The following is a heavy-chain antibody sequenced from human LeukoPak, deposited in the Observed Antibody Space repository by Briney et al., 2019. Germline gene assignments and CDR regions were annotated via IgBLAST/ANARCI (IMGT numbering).Heavy chain of an antibody. Sequence: ASVKVSCKASGGTFSSYGISWVRQAPGQGLEWMGWISAYNGNTNYAQKLQGRVTMTTDTSTSTAYMELRSLRSDDTAVYYCARPADGSGSYPNSFDYWGQGTLVTVSS. CDR1: GGTFSSYG. CDR2: ISAYNGNT. J-gene: IGHJ4*02. CDR3: ARPADGSGSYPNSFDY. V-gene: IGHV1-18*01. D-gene: IGHD3-10*01.